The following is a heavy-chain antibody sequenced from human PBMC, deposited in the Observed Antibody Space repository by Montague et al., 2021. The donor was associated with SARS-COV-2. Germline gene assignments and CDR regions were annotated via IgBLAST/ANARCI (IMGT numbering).Heavy chain of an antibody. J-gene: IGHJ3*02. CDR3: ARPLVRGVPKAFDI. CDR1: GGSITRNYY. D-gene: IGHD3-10*01. CDR2: IYYSGTT. Sequence: SETLSLTCTVSGGSITRNYYWGWIRQPPGKGLDWVGNIYYSGTTFINPSLESRVTISVDASKNQFSLNLTSVTAADTAVYYCARPLVRGVPKAFDIWGQGALVIVSS. V-gene: IGHV4-39*01.